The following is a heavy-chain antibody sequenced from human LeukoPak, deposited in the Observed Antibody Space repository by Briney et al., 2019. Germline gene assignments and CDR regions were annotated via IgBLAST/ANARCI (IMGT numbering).Heavy chain of an antibody. CDR3: AKRGVVVRVFLVGFHKEAYYFDS. Sequence: PGGSLRLSCGVSGITLSNYGMSWVRQAPGKGLEWVAGPSGSAGGTNYADSVKGRFTISRDNSKNTLFLQMDRLRAEDTAVYFCAKRGVVVRVFLVGFHKEAYYFDSWGQGAQVIVSS. V-gene: IGHV3-23*01. D-gene: IGHD3-16*02. J-gene: IGHJ4*02. CDR1: GITLSNYG. CDR2: PSGSAGGT.